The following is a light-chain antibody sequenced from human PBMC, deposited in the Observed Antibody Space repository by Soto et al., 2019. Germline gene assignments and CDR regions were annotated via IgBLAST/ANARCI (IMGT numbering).Light chain of an antibody. V-gene: IGKV2-28*01. CDR2: LGF. CDR3: MQALQTPRT. J-gene: IGKJ1*01. Sequence: DIVMTQSPLSLPVTPGEPAAISCRSNQSLLHSNGHHYLDWYLQKPGQSPQLLLYLGFNRASGVPDRFSGSGSGTDFSLKISRVEAEDVGVYYCMQALQTPRTFGQGTKVEIK. CDR1: QSLLHSNGHHY.